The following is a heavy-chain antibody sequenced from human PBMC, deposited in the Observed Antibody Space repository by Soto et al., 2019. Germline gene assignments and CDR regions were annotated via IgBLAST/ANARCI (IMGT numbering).Heavy chain of an antibody. Sequence: QVQLVQSGAEVKKPGASVKVSCKASGYTFTSYAMHWVRQAPGQRLEWMGWINAGNGNTKYSQKFQGRVTITRNTSASTAYRELSSLRAEVTAVYSCARGGGRRGAAAGLDYYYGMYVWCQGTTVTVSS. CDR2: INAGNGNT. D-gene: IGHD6-13*01. J-gene: IGHJ6*02. CDR1: GYTFTSYA. CDR3: ARGGGRRGAAAGLDYYYGMYV. V-gene: IGHV1-3*01.